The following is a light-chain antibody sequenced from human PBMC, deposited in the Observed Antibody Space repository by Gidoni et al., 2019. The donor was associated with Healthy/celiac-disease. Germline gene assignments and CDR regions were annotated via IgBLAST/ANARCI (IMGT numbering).Light chain of an antibody. CDR1: QSVSSN. Sequence: EIVMTQSPATLSVSPGERATLSCRASQSVSSNLAWYQQKPGQAPRLLIYGASTRATGIPARFSGSGSGTEFTLTISSRQSEDFAVYYCQQYNNWPSWTFXQXTKVEIK. CDR2: GAS. V-gene: IGKV3-15*01. J-gene: IGKJ1*01. CDR3: QQYNNWPSWT.